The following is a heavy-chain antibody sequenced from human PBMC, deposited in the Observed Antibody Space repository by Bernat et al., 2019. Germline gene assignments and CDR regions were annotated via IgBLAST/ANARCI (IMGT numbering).Heavy chain of an antibody. CDR1: GFSLSTNGVG. J-gene: IGHJ4*02. Sequence: QITLKESGPTLVKPTQTLTLTCTFSGFSLSTNGVGVGWIRQPPGKALEWLAIIYWDDDERYSPSLRSRLTITKDTSKNQVVLTMTNVDPVDTATYYCTHTNCDSVTCYGDDYWGQGTLVTVSS. CDR3: THTNCDSVTCYGDDY. V-gene: IGHV2-5*02. CDR2: IYWDDDE. D-gene: IGHD2-2*01.